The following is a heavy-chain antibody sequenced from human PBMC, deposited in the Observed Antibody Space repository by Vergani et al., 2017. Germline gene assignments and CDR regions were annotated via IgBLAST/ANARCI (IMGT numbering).Heavy chain of an antibody. D-gene: IGHD1-26*01. CDR1: GFSLSTSGMC. CDR3: ARIQGGSYFRHYFDY. J-gene: IGHJ4*02. Sequence: QVTLRESGPALVKPTQTLTLTCTFSGFSLSTSGMCVSWIRQPPGKALEWLARIDWDDDKYYSTSLKTRLTISKDTSKNQVVLTMTNMDPVDTATYYCARIQGGSYFRHYFDYWGQGTLVTVSS. CDR2: IDWDDDK. V-gene: IGHV2-70*15.